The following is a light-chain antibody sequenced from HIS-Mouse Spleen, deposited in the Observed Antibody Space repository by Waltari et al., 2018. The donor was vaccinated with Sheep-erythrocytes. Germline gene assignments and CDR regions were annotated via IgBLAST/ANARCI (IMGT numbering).Light chain of an antibody. CDR1: SSNIGNNY. CDR2: DNN. Sequence: QSVLTQPPSVSAAPGQKVTISCSGSSSNIGNNYVSWYQQLPRTAPKLLLYDNNERPSGIPDRFSGSKSGTSATLGITGLQTGDEADYYCGTWDSSLSAGVFGGGTKLTVL. CDR3: GTWDSSLSAGV. J-gene: IGLJ3*02. V-gene: IGLV1-51*01.